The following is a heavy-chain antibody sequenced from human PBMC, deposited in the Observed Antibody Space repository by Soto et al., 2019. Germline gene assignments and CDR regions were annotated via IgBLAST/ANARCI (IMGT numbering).Heavy chain of an antibody. CDR1: GFTFSHHV. CDR2: VSSDGSIT. Sequence: GGSLRLSCAASGFTFSHHVMHWVRQAPGKGLEWLTVVSSDGSITYDADSVRGRFAISRDNSKNTLYLHMNSLRTEDTAVYYCAKESDYYSNSKWSFDPWGQGILVTVSS. J-gene: IGHJ5*02. D-gene: IGHD2-21*01. V-gene: IGHV3-30*18. CDR3: AKESDYYSNSKWSFDP.